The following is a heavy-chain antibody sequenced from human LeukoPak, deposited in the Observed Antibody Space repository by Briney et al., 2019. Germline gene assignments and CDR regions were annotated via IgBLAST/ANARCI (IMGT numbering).Heavy chain of an antibody. V-gene: IGHV4-61*02. CDR3: ARGWELLGAFDY. CDR1: GGSISSSSYY. CDR2: IYTSGST. Sequence: PSETLSLTCTVSGGSISSSSYYWNWIRQPAGKGLEWIGRIYTSGSTNYNPSLKSRVTISVDTSKNQFSLKLSSVTAADTAVYYCARGWELLGAFDYWGQGTLVTVSS. D-gene: IGHD1-26*01. J-gene: IGHJ4*02.